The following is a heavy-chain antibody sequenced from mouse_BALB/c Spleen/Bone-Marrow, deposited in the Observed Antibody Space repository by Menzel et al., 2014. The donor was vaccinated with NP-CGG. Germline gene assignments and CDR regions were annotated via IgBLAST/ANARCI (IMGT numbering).Heavy chain of an antibody. D-gene: IGHD2-14*01. Sequence: EVKLVESGGGLVQPGGSRKLSCAASGFTFSSFGMHWVRQAPEKGLEWVAYISSGSSTIYYADTVKGRFTISRDNPKNTLFLQMTSLRSEDTAMYYCARDRYDEYFDVWGAGTTVTVSS. V-gene: IGHV5-17*02. CDR2: ISSGSSTI. CDR3: ARDRYDEYFDV. J-gene: IGHJ1*01. CDR1: GFTFSSFG.